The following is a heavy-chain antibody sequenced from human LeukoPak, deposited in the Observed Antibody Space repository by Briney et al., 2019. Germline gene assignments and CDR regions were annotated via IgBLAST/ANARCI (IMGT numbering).Heavy chain of an antibody. J-gene: IGHJ4*02. Sequence: SGTLSLTCTVSGGSISSGGYYWSWIRQHPGKGLEWIGYIYYSGSTYYNPSLKSRVTISVDTSKNQFSLKLSSVTAADTAVYYCARVGCGSTSCPFDYWGQGTLVTVSS. V-gene: IGHV4-31*03. CDR2: IYYSGST. CDR1: GGSISSGGYY. CDR3: ARVGCGSTSCPFDY. D-gene: IGHD2-2*01.